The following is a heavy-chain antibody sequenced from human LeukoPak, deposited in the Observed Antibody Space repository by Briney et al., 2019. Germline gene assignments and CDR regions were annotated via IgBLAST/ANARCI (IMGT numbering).Heavy chain of an antibody. D-gene: IGHD5-18*01. J-gene: IGHJ4*02. CDR1: GGSISSGDYY. CDR3: ARVVNQYSYGFPLDY. CDR2: IYYSGST. V-gene: IGHV4-30-4*08. Sequence: SETLSLTCTVSGGSISSGDYYWSWIRQPPGKGLEWIVYIYYSGSTYYNPSLKSRVTISVDTSKNQFSLKLSSVTAADTAVYYCARVVNQYSYGFPLDYWGQGTLVTVSS.